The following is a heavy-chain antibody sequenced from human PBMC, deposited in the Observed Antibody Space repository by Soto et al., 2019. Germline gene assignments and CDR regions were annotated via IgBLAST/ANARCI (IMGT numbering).Heavy chain of an antibody. CDR1: GYSFTSYW. D-gene: IGHD3-10*01. Sequence: PGESLKISCKGSGYSFTSYWIGWVRQMPGKGLEWMGIIYPGDSDTRYSPSFQGLVTISADKSISTAYLQWSSLKASDTAMYYCAVTMIRPQDAFDIWGQGTMVTVSS. V-gene: IGHV5-51*01. CDR3: AVTMIRPQDAFDI. CDR2: IYPGDSDT. J-gene: IGHJ3*02.